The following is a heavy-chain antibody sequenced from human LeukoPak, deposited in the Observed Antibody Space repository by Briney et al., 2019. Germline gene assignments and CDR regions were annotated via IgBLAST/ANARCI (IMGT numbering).Heavy chain of an antibody. J-gene: IGHJ4*02. D-gene: IGHD1-14*01. CDR1: GFTFSSYA. Sequence: KPGGSLRLSCAASGFTFSSYAMSWVRQAPGKGLEWVSAISGSGGSTYYADSVKGRFTISRDNSKNTLYLQMNSLRAEDTAVYYCANGDVNMNNPDYWGQGTLVTVSS. V-gene: IGHV3-23*01. CDR3: ANGDVNMNNPDY. CDR2: ISGSGGST.